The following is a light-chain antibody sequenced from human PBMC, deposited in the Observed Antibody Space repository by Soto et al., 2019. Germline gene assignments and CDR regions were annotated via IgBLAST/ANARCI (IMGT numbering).Light chain of an antibody. CDR2: RAS. J-gene: IGKJ1*01. V-gene: IGKV1-5*03. CDR3: QQYNSYST. CDR1: QSISDW. Sequence: DIQMAQSPSTLSASVGYRVTITCRASQSISDWLAWYQQRPGKAPNLLIYRASSLESGVPSRFSGSGSGTEFTLTTSSLQPDDFATYYCQQYNSYSTFGQGTKVDIK.